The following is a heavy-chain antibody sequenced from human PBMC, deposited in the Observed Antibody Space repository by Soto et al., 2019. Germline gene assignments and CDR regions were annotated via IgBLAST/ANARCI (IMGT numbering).Heavy chain of an antibody. CDR1: GFTFSSYA. CDR3: AKNQERELPRVIDF. Sequence: GGSLRLSCAASGFTFSSYAMSWVRQAPGKGLEWVSTISGSDGRTYSTDSVKGRFTISRDNSRNTAYLQMSSPRAEDTALYYCAKNQERELPRVIDFWGQGTLVTVSS. CDR2: ISGSDGRT. V-gene: IGHV3-23*01. J-gene: IGHJ4*02. D-gene: IGHD1-7*01.